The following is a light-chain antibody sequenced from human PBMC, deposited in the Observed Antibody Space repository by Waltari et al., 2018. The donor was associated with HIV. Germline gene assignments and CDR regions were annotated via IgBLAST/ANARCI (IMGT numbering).Light chain of an antibody. CDR3: SSYTSSNTYV. V-gene: IGLV2-14*01. CDR2: DVT. J-gene: IGLJ1*01. Sequence: QSALTKPASVSGSPGQSSTIACTGTSSDVGGYNYVSWSQQHPGKAPKLMSYDVTNRPSGVSNRFSGSKSGNTASLTISGLQAEDEADYYCSSYTSSNTYVFGTGTKVTVL. CDR1: SSDVGGYNY.